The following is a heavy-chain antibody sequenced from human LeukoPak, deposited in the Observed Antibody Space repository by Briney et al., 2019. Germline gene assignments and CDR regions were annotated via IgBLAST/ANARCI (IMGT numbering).Heavy chain of an antibody. Sequence: GRSLRLSCAASGFTFSSYDMHWVRQSPGKGLEGVATIRADGSSKYYSDSVNGRFTISRDNSRNTISLQMNSLTAEDTAVFFCARDPVGSRGNYFDFWGQGTLVTVSS. D-gene: IGHD1-26*01. CDR3: ARDPVGSRGNYFDF. V-gene: IGHV3-33*01. J-gene: IGHJ4*02. CDR2: IRADGSSK. CDR1: GFTFSSYD.